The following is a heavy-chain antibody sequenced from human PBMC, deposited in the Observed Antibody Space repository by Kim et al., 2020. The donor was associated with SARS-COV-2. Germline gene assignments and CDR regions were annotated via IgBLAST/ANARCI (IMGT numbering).Heavy chain of an antibody. V-gene: IGHV3-30-3*01. Sequence: GGSLRLSCAASGFTFSSYAMHWVRQAPGKGLEWVAVISYDGSNKYYADSVKGRFTISRDNSKNTLYLQMNSLRAEDTAVYYCARVLKLSVTLDYWGQGTL. CDR1: GFTFSSYA. CDR2: ISYDGSNK. CDR3: ARVLKLSVTLDY. J-gene: IGHJ4*02. D-gene: IGHD4-4*01.